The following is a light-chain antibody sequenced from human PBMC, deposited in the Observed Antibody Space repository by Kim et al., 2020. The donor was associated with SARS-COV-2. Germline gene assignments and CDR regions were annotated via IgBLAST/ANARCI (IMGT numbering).Light chain of an antibody. V-gene: IGLV1-40*01. J-gene: IGLJ3*02. CDR3: QSFDSGLSGPV. CDR1: SSNCGAGYD. CDR2: GNT. Sequence: RVNISCTGSSSNCGAGYDVHWYQQLPGTAPKLLIFGNTKRPSGVPDRISGSKSGTSASLAITGLQAEDEADYYCQSFDSGLSGPVFGGGTQLTVL.